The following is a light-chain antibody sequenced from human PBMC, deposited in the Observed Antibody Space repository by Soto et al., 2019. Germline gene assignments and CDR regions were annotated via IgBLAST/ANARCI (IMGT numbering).Light chain of an antibody. CDR3: QQYGSSLIT. CDR1: QTVNNNY. J-gene: IGKJ5*01. V-gene: IGKV3-20*01. Sequence: EIVLTQSPDTLSLSPGERATLSCRASQTVNNNYLALYQQIPGQAPRLLISGASGRATGTPDRFSGSASGTDFTLTISRLEPEDFAVYYCQQYGSSLITFGQGTRLEIK. CDR2: GAS.